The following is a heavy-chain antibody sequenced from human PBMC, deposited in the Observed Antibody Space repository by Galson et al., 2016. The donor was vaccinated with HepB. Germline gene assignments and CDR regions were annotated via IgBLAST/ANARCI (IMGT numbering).Heavy chain of an antibody. J-gene: IGHJ5*02. V-gene: IGHV4-61*09. CDR1: GDSTSSGSYY. CDR2: ISTSGRT. D-gene: IGHD3-3*01. Sequence: TLSLTCAVSGDSTSSGSYYWSWIRRPAGEGLEWIWHISTSGRTKYNPSLKDRVTISLDTSKNQFSLSLNSVTAADTAVYYCARDKKVTIFGVVISGGLDPWGRGTLVTVAS. CDR3: ARDKKVTIFGVVISGGLDP.